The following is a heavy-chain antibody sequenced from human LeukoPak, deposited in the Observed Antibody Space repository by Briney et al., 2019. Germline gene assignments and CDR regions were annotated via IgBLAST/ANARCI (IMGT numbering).Heavy chain of an antibody. D-gene: IGHD2-15*01. CDR1: GYTFTSYD. V-gene: IGHV1-2*06. Sequence: GASVKVSCKASGYTFTSYDINWVRQATGQALEWMGRINPNSVGTNYAQKFQGKVTMTRDTPISTAYMELRRLTSDDTAVYYCARGTRRYCSGGSYYRYWGQGTLVTVSS. CDR2: INPNSVGT. CDR3: ARGTRRYCSGGSYYRY. J-gene: IGHJ4*02.